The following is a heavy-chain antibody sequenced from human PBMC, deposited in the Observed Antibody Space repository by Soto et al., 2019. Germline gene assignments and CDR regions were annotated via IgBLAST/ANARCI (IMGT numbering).Heavy chain of an antibody. CDR1: GFTFSTYS. CDR2: ISSSSTTI. D-gene: IGHD7-27*01. Sequence: EVQLVESGGGLVQPGGSLRLSCAASGFTFSTYSMNWVRQAPGKGLEWVSYISSSSTTIYYPDPVKGRFTISRDNAKNSLYLQMNSLRDEDTAVYYCARDDLGLPFFDYWGQGTLVTVSS. CDR3: ARDDLGLPFFDY. J-gene: IGHJ4*02. V-gene: IGHV3-48*02.